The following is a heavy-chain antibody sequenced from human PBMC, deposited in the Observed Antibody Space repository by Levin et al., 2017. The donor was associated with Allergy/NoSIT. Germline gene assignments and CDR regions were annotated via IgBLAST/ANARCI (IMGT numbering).Heavy chain of an antibody. V-gene: IGHV3-53*01. CDR1: GFSVNSYY. CDR3: AREHYYQMDV. CDR2: IRNTGST. J-gene: IGHJ6*02. Sequence: PGGSLRLSCEASGFSVNSYYMNWVRQAPGRGLEWVSLIRNTGSTEYADSVKGRFTISRDNSKNTVYLQMDTLRVEDTAVYYCAREHYYQMDVWGQGTTVTVSS.